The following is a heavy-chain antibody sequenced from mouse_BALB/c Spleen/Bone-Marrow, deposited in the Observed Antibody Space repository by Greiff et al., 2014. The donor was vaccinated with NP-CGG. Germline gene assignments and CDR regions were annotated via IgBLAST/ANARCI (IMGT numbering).Heavy chain of an antibody. CDR3: ARNFPFDY. CDR1: GYTFTSYW. V-gene: IGHV1-87*01. CDR2: IYPGDGDT. Sequence: QVQLQQPGAELARPGASVKVSCKASGYTFTSYWMQWVKQRPGQGLEWIGAIYPGDGDTGYTQKFKGKATLTADKSSTTAYMQRSTLTSEDSEVYYCARNFPFDYWGQGTTLTVSS. J-gene: IGHJ2*01.